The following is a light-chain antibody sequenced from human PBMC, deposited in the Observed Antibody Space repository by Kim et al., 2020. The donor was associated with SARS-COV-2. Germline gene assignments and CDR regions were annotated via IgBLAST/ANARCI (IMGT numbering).Light chain of an antibody. CDR1: QGINNY. CDR3: QKYNSAPWT. Sequence: DIQMTQSPSSLSASVGDRVTITCRASQGINNYLAWYQQRPGKVPKLLIYAASTLQSGVPFRFSGSGFGTDFTLTISSLQPEDGATYYCQKYNSAPWTFGRGTKVDIK. CDR2: AAS. J-gene: IGKJ1*01. V-gene: IGKV1-27*01.